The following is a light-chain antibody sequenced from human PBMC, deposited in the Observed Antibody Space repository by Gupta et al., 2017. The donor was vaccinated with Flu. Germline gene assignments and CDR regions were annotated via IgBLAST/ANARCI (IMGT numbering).Light chain of an antibody. CDR2: DAS. J-gene: IGKJ2*02. CDR3: QQYGTSPPWT. V-gene: IGKV3D-20*01. Sequence: EIVLTQSPDTLALSPGARATLSCGASQSVVSHFLPWYQQKPGLAPRLLISDASNRATGIPDRSSGSGSEADFTLTISRVEPEDFAVYYCQQYGTSPPWTFGQGTKLEI. CDR1: QSVVSHF.